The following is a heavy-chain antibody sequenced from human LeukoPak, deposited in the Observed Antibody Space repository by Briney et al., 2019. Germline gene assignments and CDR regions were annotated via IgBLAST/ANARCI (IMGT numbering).Heavy chain of an antibody. Sequence: GGSLRLSCAASGFTFSTYSMNWVRQVPGKGLEWVSSISSNSRYIYYADSMRGRFTISRDNAKNSLYLQVNSLKPEDAAVYYCARVAEAAAFDSWGQGTLVTVSS. CDR1: GFTFSTYS. CDR2: ISSNSRYI. D-gene: IGHD6-13*01. J-gene: IGHJ4*02. CDR3: ARVAEAAAFDS. V-gene: IGHV3-21*06.